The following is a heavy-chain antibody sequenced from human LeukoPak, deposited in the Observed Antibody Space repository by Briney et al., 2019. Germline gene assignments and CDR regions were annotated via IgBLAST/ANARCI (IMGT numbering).Heavy chain of an antibody. V-gene: IGHV3-21*01. J-gene: IGHJ6*03. D-gene: IGHD3-10*01. CDR1: GFTFSSYT. CDR3: AALPVRGVIPGYYYYYYMDV. CDR2: ISSSSSYI. Sequence: PGGSLRLSCAASGFTFSSYTMHWVRQAPGKGLEWVSSISSSSSYIYYADSVKGRFTISRDNAKNSLYLQMNSLRAEDTAVYYCAALPVRGVIPGYYYYYYMDVWGKGTTVTVSS.